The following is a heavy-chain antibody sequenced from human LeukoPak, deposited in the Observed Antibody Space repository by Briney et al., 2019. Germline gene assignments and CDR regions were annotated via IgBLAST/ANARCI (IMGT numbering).Heavy chain of an antibody. CDR2: IRSKANSYAT. Sequence: QPGGSLKLSCAASGFTFSGSTMHWVRQASGKGLEWIGRIRSKANSYATAYAESVKGRFTISRDDSENTAYLHMGSLKTEDTADYYCSQYDTSSVLTGYWGQGTLVTVSS. J-gene: IGHJ4*02. CDR1: GFTFSGST. D-gene: IGHD3-10*01. V-gene: IGHV3-73*01. CDR3: SQYDTSSVLTGY.